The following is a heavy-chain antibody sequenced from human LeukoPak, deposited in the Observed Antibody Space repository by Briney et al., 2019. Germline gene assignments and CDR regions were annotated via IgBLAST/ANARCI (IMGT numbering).Heavy chain of an antibody. CDR1: GYTFTSYY. V-gene: IGHV1-46*01. Sequence: ASVKVSCKASGYTFTSYYMHWVRQAPGQGLEWMGIINPSGGSTSYAQKFQGRVTMTTDTSTSTAYMELRSLRSDDTAVYYCARAVEYYDILTGYYNAPSVIDYWGQGTLVTVSS. CDR3: ARAVEYYDILTGYYNAPSVIDY. CDR2: INPSGGST. D-gene: IGHD3-9*01. J-gene: IGHJ4*02.